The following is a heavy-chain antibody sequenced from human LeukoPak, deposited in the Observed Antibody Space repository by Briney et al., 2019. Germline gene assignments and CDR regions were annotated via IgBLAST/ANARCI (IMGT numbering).Heavy chain of an antibody. Sequence: PGGSLRLSCAASGFTFSSYWMHWVRQAPGKGLVWVLRINSDGSSTTYADSVKGRFTISRDNAKNTLYLQMNSLRAEDTALYFCARVIAVASSWFDPWGQGTLVTVSS. J-gene: IGHJ5*02. D-gene: IGHD6-19*01. CDR2: INSDGSST. CDR1: GFTFSSYW. CDR3: ARVIAVASSWFDP. V-gene: IGHV3-74*01.